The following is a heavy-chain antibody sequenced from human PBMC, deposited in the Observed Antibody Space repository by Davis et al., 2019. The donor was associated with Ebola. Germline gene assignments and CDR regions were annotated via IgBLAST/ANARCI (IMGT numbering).Heavy chain of an antibody. CDR3: ARGPPITIPEWFGSYYYYMDV. Sequence: ASVKVSCKASGYTFTGYYMHWVRQAPGQGLEWMGWINPNSGGTNYAQKFQGWVTMTRDTSISTAYMELSRLRSDDTAVYYCARGPPITIPEWFGSYYYYMDVWGKGTTVTVSS. CDR1: GYTFTGYY. J-gene: IGHJ6*03. D-gene: IGHD3-3*01. V-gene: IGHV1-2*04. CDR2: INPNSGGT.